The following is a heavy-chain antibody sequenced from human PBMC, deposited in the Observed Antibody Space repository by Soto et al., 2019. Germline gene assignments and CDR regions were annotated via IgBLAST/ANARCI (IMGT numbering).Heavy chain of an antibody. J-gene: IGHJ4*02. V-gene: IGHV4-39*01. CDR1: GGSISSSSYY. CDR2: IYYSGRT. CDR3: ARHTYRAQWLDFDY. D-gene: IGHD6-19*01. Sequence: QLQLQESGPGLVKPSETLSLTCTVSGGSISSSSYYWGWIRQPPGKGLAWIGSIYYSGRTYYNPSLKSRVTISVDTSKNQFSLKLSSVTAADTAVYYWARHTYRAQWLDFDYWDQGTLVTVSS.